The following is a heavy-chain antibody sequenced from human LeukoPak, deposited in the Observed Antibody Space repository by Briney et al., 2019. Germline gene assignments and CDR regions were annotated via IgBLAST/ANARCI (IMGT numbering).Heavy chain of an antibody. V-gene: IGHV4-4*07. CDR3: ARESALNYYYYMDV. CDR2: IYTSGST. CDR1: GGSISSYY. J-gene: IGHJ6*03. Sequence: SETLSLTCTVSGGSISSYYWSWIRQPAGKGLEWIGRIYTSGSTNYNPSLKSRVTMSVDTSKNQFSLKLSSVTAADTAVYYCARESALNYYYYMDVWGKGTTVTVSS.